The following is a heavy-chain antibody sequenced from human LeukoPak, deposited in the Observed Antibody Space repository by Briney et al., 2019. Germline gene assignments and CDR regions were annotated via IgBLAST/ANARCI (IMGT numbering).Heavy chain of an antibody. CDR2: NYYSGRT. V-gene: IGHV4-39*07. J-gene: IGHJ6*03. CDR1: GGSISSYY. D-gene: IGHD6-13*01. CDR3: ANLDSGYSSSWYYMDV. Sequence: SETLSLTCTVSGGSISSYYWGWIRQPPGKGLEWIGSNYYSGRTYYNPSLKSRLTISVDTSKNQFSLKLSSVTAAHTAVYYCANLDSGYSSSWYYMDVWGKGTTVTVSS.